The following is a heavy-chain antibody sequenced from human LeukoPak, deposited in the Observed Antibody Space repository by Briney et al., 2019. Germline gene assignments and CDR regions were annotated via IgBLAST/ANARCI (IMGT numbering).Heavy chain of an antibody. CDR1: GFTFSSYS. CDR3: ARDYSNYPTHDAFDI. J-gene: IGHJ3*02. D-gene: IGHD4-11*01. CDR2: ISSSSSTI. Sequence: GGSLRLSCAASGFTFSSYSMNWFRQAPGKGLEWVSYISSSSSTIYYADSVKGRFTISRDNARSSLYLQMTSLRAEETAVYYCARDYSNYPTHDAFDIWGQGTMVTVSS. V-gene: IGHV3-48*01.